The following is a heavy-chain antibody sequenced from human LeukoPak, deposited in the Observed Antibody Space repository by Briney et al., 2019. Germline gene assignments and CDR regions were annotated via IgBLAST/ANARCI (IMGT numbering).Heavy chain of an antibody. CDR2: INPNSGGT. J-gene: IGHJ6*03. CDR1: GYTFTGYY. Sequence: ASVKVSCKASGYTFTGYYMHWVRQAPGQGLEWMGWINPNSGGTNYAQKFQGRVTMTRDTSISTAYMELSRLRSDDTAVYYCARRLTITMVRGLGPNYYYYYMDVWGKGTTVTVSS. D-gene: IGHD3-10*01. V-gene: IGHV1-2*02. CDR3: ARRLTITMVRGLGPNYYYYYMDV.